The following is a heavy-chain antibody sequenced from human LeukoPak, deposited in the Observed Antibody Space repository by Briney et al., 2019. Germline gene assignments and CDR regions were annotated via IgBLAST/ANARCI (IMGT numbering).Heavy chain of an antibody. CDR3: ARYYYDSSGYYGRIYYFDY. D-gene: IGHD3-22*01. V-gene: IGHV1-58*02. Sequence: GASVKVSCKASGFTFTSSAMQWVRQARGQRLEWIGWIVVGSGNTNYAQKFQERVTITRDMSTSTAYMELSSLRSEDTAVYYCARYYYDSSGYYGRIYYFDYWGQGTLVTVSS. CDR2: IVVGSGNT. CDR1: GFTFTSSA. J-gene: IGHJ4*02.